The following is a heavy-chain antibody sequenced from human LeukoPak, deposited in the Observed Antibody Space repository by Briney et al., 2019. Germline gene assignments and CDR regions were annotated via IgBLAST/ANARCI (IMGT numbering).Heavy chain of an antibody. Sequence: SQTLSLTCTVSGGSISSGGHYWSWIRQPPGKGLEWIGYIYYSGSTNYNPSLKSRVTISVDTSKNQFSLKLSSVTAADTAVYYCARHIVGGGWFDPWGQGTLVTVSS. CDR1: GGSISSGGHY. CDR2: IYYSGST. J-gene: IGHJ5*02. CDR3: ARHIVGGGWFDP. D-gene: IGHD2-21*01. V-gene: IGHV4-61*08.